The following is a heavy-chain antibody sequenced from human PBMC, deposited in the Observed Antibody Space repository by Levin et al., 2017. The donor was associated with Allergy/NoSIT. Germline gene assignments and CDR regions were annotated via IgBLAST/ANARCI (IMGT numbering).Heavy chain of an antibody. CDR1: GFTFSSYW. CDR2: IKQDGSEK. CDR3: ARCDDSGDWYFDL. J-gene: IGHJ2*01. D-gene: IGHD3-22*01. V-gene: IGHV3-7*01. Sequence: PGGSLRLSCAASGFTFSSYWMSWVRQAPGKGLEWVANIKQDGSEKYYVDSVKGRFTISRDNAKNSLYLQMNSLRAEDTAVYYCARCDDSGDWYFDLWGRGTLVTVSS.